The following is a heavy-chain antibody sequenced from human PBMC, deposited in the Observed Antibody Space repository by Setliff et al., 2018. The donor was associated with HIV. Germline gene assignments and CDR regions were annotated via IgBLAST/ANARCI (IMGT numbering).Heavy chain of an antibody. CDR3: AKDFHDCGDASWFDP. CDR1: GFAFSSYA. J-gene: IGHJ5*02. CDR2: ISSGASTI. V-gene: IGHV3-11*04. Sequence: GGSLRLSCAGSGFAFSSYAMSRVRQAPGKGLEWVSYISSGASTIYYADSVKGRFTISRDNAKNSLYLQINSLRAEDTALYYCAKDFHDCGDASWFDPWGQGTLVTVSS. D-gene: IGHD4-17*01.